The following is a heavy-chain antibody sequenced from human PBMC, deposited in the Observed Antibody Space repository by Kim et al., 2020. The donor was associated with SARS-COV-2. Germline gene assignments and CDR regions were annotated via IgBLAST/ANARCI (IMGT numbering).Heavy chain of an antibody. CDR3: ARDAGGGWELLHWFDP. CDR1: GFTFSSYS. D-gene: IGHD1-26*01. J-gene: IGHJ5*02. Sequence: GGSLRLSCAASGFTFSSYSMNWVRQAPGKGLEWVSSISSSSSYIYYADSVKGRFTISRDNAKNSLYLQMNSLRAEDTAVYYCARDAGGGWELLHWFDPWGQGTLVTVSS. CDR2: ISSSSSYI. V-gene: IGHV3-21*01.